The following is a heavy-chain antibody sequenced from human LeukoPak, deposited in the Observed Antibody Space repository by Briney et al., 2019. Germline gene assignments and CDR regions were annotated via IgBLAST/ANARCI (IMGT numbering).Heavy chain of an antibody. CDR1: GYTFTGYY. V-gene: IGHV1-2*02. Sequence: GESLKVSCKASGYTFTGYYMHWVRQAPGQGLEWMGWINPNSGGTNYAQKFQGRVTMTRDTSISTAYMELSRLRSDDTAVYYCAGGIVVVPAAIYAFDIWGQGTMVTVSS. J-gene: IGHJ3*02. CDR2: INPNSGGT. D-gene: IGHD2-2*02. CDR3: AGGIVVVPAAIYAFDI.